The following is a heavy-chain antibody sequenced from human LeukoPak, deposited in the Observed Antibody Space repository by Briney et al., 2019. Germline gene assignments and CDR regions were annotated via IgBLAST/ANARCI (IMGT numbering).Heavy chain of an antibody. CDR3: AKGARGRNTLFDA. Sequence: GGSLRLSRAASGFTFSSYGMHWVRQAPGEGLEWVAVISYDGSNKYSADPVKGRFTISRDNSKNTLYLQMNSLSAEDPAVYYRAKGARGRNTLFDAWGQGTLVTVSS. CDR1: GFTFSSYG. D-gene: IGHD3-16*01. J-gene: IGHJ5*02. CDR2: ISYDGSNK. V-gene: IGHV3-30*18.